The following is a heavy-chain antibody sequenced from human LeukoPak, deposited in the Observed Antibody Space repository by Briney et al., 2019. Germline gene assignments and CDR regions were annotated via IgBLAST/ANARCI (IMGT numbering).Heavy chain of an antibody. CDR2: IYTSGST. CDR1: GGSISSGSYY. J-gene: IGHJ6*02. Sequence: SQTLSLTCTVSGGSISSGSYYCSWLRQPAGKVLEWIGRIYTSGSTNYNPSLKSRATISVDTSKNQFSLKLSSVTAADTAVYYCARDGRRQATVAVYYYYGMDVWGQGTTVTVSS. V-gene: IGHV4-61*02. D-gene: IGHD4-23*01. CDR3: ARDGRRQATVAVYYYYGMDV.